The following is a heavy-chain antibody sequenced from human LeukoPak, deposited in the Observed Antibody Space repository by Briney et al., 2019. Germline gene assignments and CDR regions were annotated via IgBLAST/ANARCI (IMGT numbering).Heavy chain of an antibody. Sequence: SETLSLTCTVSGGSISNKYWSWIRQPPGKGLEWIGYIYYSGSTNYNPSLKSRVTILVDTSKNQFSLKLSSVTAADTAVYFCARDWGVGGRPGYMDVCGKGTTVTVSS. J-gene: IGHJ6*03. CDR1: GGSISNKY. CDR2: IYYSGST. CDR3: ARDWGVGGRPGYMDV. V-gene: IGHV4-59*01. D-gene: IGHD6-6*01.